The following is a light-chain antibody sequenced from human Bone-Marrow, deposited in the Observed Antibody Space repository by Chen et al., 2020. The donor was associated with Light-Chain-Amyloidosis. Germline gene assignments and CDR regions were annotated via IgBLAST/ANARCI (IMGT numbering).Light chain of an antibody. J-gene: IGLJ3*02. Sequence: QSVLTQPPSVSGIPGQTVTISCSGSRSNIESHYVHWYQQLPGTAPRLLIYRNNQRPSGVPARFSGAKSGTSASLAITGLRSEDEADYYCAAWDDDLSGQFGGGTKLTVL. CDR3: AAWDDDLSGQ. CDR2: RNN. CDR1: RSNIESHY. V-gene: IGLV1-47*01.